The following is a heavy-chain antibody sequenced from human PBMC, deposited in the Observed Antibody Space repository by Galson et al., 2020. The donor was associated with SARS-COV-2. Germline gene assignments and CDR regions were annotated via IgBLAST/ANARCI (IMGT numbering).Heavy chain of an antibody. Sequence: GESLKISCTASGFTFGDYAMSWFRQAPGKGLEWVGFIRSKAYGGTTEYAASVKGRFTISRDDSKSIAYLQMNSLKTEDTAVYYCTRTDYGDYDYYYMDVWGKGTTVTVSS. V-gene: IGHV3-49*03. CDR1: GFTFGDYA. J-gene: IGHJ6*03. CDR3: TRTDYGDYDYYYMDV. CDR2: IRSKAYGGTT. D-gene: IGHD4-17*01.